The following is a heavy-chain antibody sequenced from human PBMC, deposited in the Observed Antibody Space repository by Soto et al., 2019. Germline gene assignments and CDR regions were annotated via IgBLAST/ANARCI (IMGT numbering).Heavy chain of an antibody. D-gene: IGHD3-3*01. CDR2: IWYDGSNK. CDR3: ASTKTPYYDFWSGQPDEH. J-gene: IGHJ4*02. V-gene: IGHV3-33*01. Sequence: PGGSLRLSCAASGFTFSSYGMHWLRQAPGKGLEWVAVIWYDGSNKYYADSVKGRFTISRDNSKNTLYLQMNSLRAEDTAVYYCASTKTPYYDFWSGQPDEHWGQGTLVTVSS. CDR1: GFTFSSYG.